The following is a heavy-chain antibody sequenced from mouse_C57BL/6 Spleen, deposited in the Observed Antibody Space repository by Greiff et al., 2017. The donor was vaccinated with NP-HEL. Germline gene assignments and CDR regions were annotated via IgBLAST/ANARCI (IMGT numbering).Heavy chain of an antibody. V-gene: IGHV5-17*01. Sequence: EVMLVESGGGLVKPGGSLKLSCAASGFTFSDYGMHWVRQAPEKGLEWVAYISSGSSTVYYADTVKGRFTISRDNAKNTLFLQMTSLRSEDTAMYYWARGPYGRSCGYFDVWGTGTTVTVSS. CDR2: ISSGSSTV. D-gene: IGHD1-1*01. CDR1: GFTFSDYG. J-gene: IGHJ1*03. CDR3: ARGPYGRSCGYFDV.